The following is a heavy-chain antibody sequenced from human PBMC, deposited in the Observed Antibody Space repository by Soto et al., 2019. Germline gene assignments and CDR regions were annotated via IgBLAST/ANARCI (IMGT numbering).Heavy chain of an antibody. J-gene: IGHJ3*01. CDR1: GFTVSDNY. CDR2: IYRGGAT. Sequence: GGSLRLSCAASGFTVSDNYISWVRQAPGKGLEWVSVIYRGGATYYADSVTGRFTISRDNSENTLSLQMSSLTADDTAIYYCVREGRGSFDFWGRGTMVTVSS. D-gene: IGHD5-12*01. V-gene: IGHV3-53*01. CDR3: VREGRGSFDF.